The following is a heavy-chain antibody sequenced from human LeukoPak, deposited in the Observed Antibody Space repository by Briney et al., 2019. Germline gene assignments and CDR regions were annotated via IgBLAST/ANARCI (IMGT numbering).Heavy chain of an antibody. Sequence: SETLSLTCTVSGGSISSYCWSWIRQPPGKGLEWIGYIYYSGSTNYNPSLKSRVTISVDTSKNQFSLKLSSVTAADTAVYYCARDRGSSSVWFDPWGQGTLVTVSS. CDR3: ARDRGSSSVWFDP. V-gene: IGHV4-59*01. J-gene: IGHJ5*02. CDR2: IYYSGST. D-gene: IGHD6-13*01. CDR1: GGSISSYC.